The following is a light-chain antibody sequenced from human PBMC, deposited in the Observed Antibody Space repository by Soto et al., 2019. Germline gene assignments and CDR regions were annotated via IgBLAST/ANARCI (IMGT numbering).Light chain of an antibody. CDR3: QQYNSYPST. CDR1: QSISSW. Sequence: IQMTQSPSTLSASVGDRVTITCRASQSISSWLAWYQQKPGKAPKVLIYKASSLESGVPSRFSGSGSGTEFTLTISSLQPDDFATYHCQQYNSYPSTFGQGTKVEIK. CDR2: KAS. V-gene: IGKV1-5*03. J-gene: IGKJ1*01.